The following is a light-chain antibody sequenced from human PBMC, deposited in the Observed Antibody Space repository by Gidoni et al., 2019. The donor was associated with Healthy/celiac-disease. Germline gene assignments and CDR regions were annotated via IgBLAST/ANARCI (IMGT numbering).Light chain of an antibody. J-gene: IGLJ1*01. CDR3: QVWDSSSDHLYV. CDR2: DDS. Sequence: SYVLTQPPAVSVAPGKTARITCGGNNIGSKSVHWYQPKPGQAPVLVVYDDSDRPPGTPERFSGSNSGNTATLTISRVEAGDEADYYCQVWDSSSDHLYVFGTGTKVTVL. CDR1: NIGSKS. V-gene: IGLV3-21*03.